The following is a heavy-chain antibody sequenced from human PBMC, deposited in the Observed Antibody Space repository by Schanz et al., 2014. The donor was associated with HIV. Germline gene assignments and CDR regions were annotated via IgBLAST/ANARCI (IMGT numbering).Heavy chain of an antibody. J-gene: IGHJ4*02. V-gene: IGHV1-46*03. Sequence: QVQLVQSGAEVKKPGASVKVSCKASGYSFTRDYIHWARQAPGQGLERMGIINPTGDSTKTAQKFQGRATITADESTSTAYMELSSLRSEDTAVYFCARWRSGAPSNWGQGTLVTVSS. CDR2: INPTGDST. CDR3: ARWRSGAPSN. D-gene: IGHD3-10*01. CDR1: GYSFTRDY.